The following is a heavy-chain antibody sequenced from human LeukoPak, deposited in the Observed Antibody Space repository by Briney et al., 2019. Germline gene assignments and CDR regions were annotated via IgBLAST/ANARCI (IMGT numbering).Heavy chain of an antibody. J-gene: IGHJ5*02. CDR1: GGTFSSYA. V-gene: IGHV1-69*04. CDR2: IIPIFGIA. D-gene: IGHD6-13*01. Sequence: ASVKVSCKASGGTFSSYAISWVRQAPGQGPEWMGRIIPIFGIANYAQKFQGRVTITADKSTSTAYMELSSLRSEDTAVYYCARENYSSSWANWFDPWGQGTLVTVSS. CDR3: ARENYSSSWANWFDP.